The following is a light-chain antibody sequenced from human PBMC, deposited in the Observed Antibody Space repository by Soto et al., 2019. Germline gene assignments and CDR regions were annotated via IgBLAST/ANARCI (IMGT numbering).Light chain of an antibody. V-gene: IGLV1-44*01. J-gene: IGLJ3*02. CDR2: SNN. Sequence: QSVLTQPPSASGAPGQRVTISCSGSSSNIGSNTVNWYQQFPGTAPRVLMYSNNQRPSGVTDRFSGSKSGTSVFLAISGLQSDDEADYYCAAWNDSLDVPVFGGGTKLTVL. CDR3: AAWNDSLDVPV. CDR1: SSNIGSNT.